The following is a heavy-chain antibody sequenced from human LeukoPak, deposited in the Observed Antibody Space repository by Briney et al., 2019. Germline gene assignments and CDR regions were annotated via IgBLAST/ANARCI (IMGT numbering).Heavy chain of an antibody. CDR1: GGSISSSY. V-gene: IGHV4-59*01. D-gene: IGHD6-19*01. CDR2: IYYSGST. Sequence: SETLSLTCTVSGGSISSSYWSWIRQPPGKRLEWIGYIYYSGSTNFNPSLKGRVTMSVDTSKNQFSLKLSSVTAADTAVYYCARGGYTSGWYVFDYWGQGTLVTVSS. CDR3: ARGGYTSGWYVFDY. J-gene: IGHJ4*02.